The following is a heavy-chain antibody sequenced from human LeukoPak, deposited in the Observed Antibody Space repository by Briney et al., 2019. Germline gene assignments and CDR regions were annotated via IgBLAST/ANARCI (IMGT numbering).Heavy chain of an antibody. CDR2: ISASGGST. D-gene: IGHD6-19*01. CDR3: AKDGVAVAGIFDY. CDR1: GFTFSSYA. V-gene: IGHV3-23*01. J-gene: IGHJ4*02. Sequence: PGGSLRLSCAASGFTFSSYAMNWVRQAPGKGLEWVSAISASGGSTYYADSVKGRFTISRDNSKNTLYLQMNSLRAEDTAVYYCAKDGVAVAGIFDYWGQGTLVTVSS.